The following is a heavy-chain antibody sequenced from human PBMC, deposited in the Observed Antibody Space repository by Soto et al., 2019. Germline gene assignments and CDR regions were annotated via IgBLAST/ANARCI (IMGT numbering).Heavy chain of an antibody. V-gene: IGHV1-18*01. CDR3: ARMGMGLRGEYAFDI. J-gene: IGHJ3*02. Sequence: GASVKISCKASGYTFTSYGISWVRQAPGQGLEWMGWISAYNGNTNYAQKLQGRVTMTTDTSTSTAYMELRSLRSDDTAVYYCARMGMGLRGEYAFDIWGQGTMVTVSS. CDR2: ISAYNGNT. CDR1: GYTFTSYG. D-gene: IGHD4-17*01.